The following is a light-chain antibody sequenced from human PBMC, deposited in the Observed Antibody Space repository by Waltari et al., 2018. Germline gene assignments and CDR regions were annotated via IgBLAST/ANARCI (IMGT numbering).Light chain of an antibody. CDR1: NSDVGFYNY. V-gene: IGLV2-14*03. J-gene: IGLJ3*02. CDR3: NSYTGSSSWV. Sequence: QSALTQPASVSGSPGQSITISCTGTNSDVGFYNYVSWYQQHPGKAPKLLIDDVSVRPSGVCNRFSGSKSGNTASLTISGLQAEDEADYYCNSYTGSSSWVFGGGTRLTVL. CDR2: DVS.